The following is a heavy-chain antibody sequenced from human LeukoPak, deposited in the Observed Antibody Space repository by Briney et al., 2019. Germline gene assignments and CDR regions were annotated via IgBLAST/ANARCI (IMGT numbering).Heavy chain of an antibody. Sequence: PSETLSLNCTVSAGSISIDYWSWIRQAPGKGLEYIGYTSYSGSTNYNPSLKSRVTFSLDTSKNHFSLKLSSVTAADTAVYYCARNGYSGYDLEFRYYYYYMDVWGKGTTVTVSS. D-gene: IGHD5-12*01. J-gene: IGHJ6*03. CDR2: TSYSGST. CDR3: ARNGYSGYDLEFRYYYYYMDV. V-gene: IGHV4-59*01. CDR1: AGSISIDY.